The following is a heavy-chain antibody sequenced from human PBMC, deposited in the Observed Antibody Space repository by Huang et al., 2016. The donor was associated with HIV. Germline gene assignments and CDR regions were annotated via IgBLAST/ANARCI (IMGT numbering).Heavy chain of an antibody. V-gene: IGHV2-70*13. Sequence: QVTLRESGPALVKPTQTLTLTCTFSGFPLNTDGMCVSWIRQSPGKALEWLASIDWDDDKYYNTSLKTRLAISRDSSKNQVVLTMANMDSVDTATYYCAREILTTYFYYYMDVWGTGTTVTVSS. CDR2: IDWDDDK. CDR3: AREILTTYFYYYMDV. D-gene: IGHD4-4*01. CDR1: GFPLNTDGMC. J-gene: IGHJ6*03.